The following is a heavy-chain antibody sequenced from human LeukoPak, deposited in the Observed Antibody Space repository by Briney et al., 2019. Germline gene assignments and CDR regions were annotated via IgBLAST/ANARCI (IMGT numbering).Heavy chain of an antibody. Sequence: ASVKVSCKASGYTFTGYYMRWVRQAPGQGLEWMGWINPNSGGTNYAQKFQGRVTMTRDTSISTAYMELSRLRSDDTAVYYCARGPTGTHGTGFDYWGQGTLVTVSS. CDR3: ARGPTGTHGTGFDY. CDR1: GYTFTGYY. V-gene: IGHV1-2*02. CDR2: INPNSGGT. D-gene: IGHD1-1*01. J-gene: IGHJ4*02.